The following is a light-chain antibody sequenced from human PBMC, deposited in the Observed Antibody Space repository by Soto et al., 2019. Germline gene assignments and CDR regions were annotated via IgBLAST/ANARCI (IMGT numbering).Light chain of an antibody. Sequence: EIVMTQSPATLSVSPGERATLSCRASQSVSSKLAWYQQKPGQAPRLLIYGASTRATGIPARFSGSGSGTEFTLTISILQSEDFAVYYCQQYNNWPPYMYTFGQGTKLEIK. V-gene: IGKV3-15*01. CDR3: QQYNNWPPYMYT. J-gene: IGKJ2*01. CDR1: QSVSSK. CDR2: GAS.